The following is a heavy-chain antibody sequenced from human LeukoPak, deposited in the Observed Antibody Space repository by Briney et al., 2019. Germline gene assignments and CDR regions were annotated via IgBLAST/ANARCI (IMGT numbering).Heavy chain of an antibody. Sequence: ASVNVSCKASGYTFTSYAMHWVRQAPGQRLEWMGWINAGNGNTKYSQKFQGRVTITRDTSASTAYVELSSPRSEDTAVYYCARSFYSSSSLDYWGQGTLVTVSS. CDR2: INAGNGNT. CDR3: ARSFYSSSSLDY. CDR1: GYTFTSYA. D-gene: IGHD6-13*01. J-gene: IGHJ4*02. V-gene: IGHV1-3*01.